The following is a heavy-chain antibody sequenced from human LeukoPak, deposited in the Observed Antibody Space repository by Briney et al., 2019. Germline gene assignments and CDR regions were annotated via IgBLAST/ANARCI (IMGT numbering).Heavy chain of an antibody. D-gene: IGHD6-13*01. CDR2: IKQDGSEK. J-gene: IGHJ5*02. CDR3: ATFGSSSGNWFDP. CDR1: GFTFSSYS. V-gene: IGHV3-7*01. Sequence: QSGGSLRLSCAASGFTFSSYSMNWVRQAPGKGLEWVANIKQDGSEKYYVDSVEGRFIIFRDNAKNSLYLQMNSLRAEDTAVYYCATFGSSSGNWFDPWGQGTLVSVSS.